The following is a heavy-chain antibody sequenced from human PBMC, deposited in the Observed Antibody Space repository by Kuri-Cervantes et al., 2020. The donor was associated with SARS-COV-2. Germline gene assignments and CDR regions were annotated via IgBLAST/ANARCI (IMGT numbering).Heavy chain of an antibody. J-gene: IGHJ5*02. V-gene: IGHV4-34*01. D-gene: IGHD2-2*01. CDR3: ARHPKSRYQLLFDWFDP. Sequence: ESLKISCAVYGGSFSGYYWSWIRQPPGKGLEWIGEINHSGSTNYNPSLKSRVTISVDTSRKQFSPKLSSVTAADTAVYYCARHPKSRYQLLFDWFDPWGQGTLVTVSS. CDR1: GGSFSGYY. CDR2: INHSGST.